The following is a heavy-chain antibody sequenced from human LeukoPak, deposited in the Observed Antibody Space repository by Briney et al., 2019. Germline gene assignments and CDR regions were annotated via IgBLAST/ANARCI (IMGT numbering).Heavy chain of an antibody. V-gene: IGHV1-2*02. CDR2: INPNSGST. Sequence: ASVKVSCKTSGYRFIGHFMHWVRQAPGQGLEWMGWINPNSGSTNFAQKFKGRVTVTRDTSISTVYIEFSSLKSDDTAVYYCARDLGSGWYVFDLWGQGTLVTVSS. CDR1: GYRFIGHF. D-gene: IGHD6-19*01. J-gene: IGHJ4*02. CDR3: ARDLGSGWYVFDL.